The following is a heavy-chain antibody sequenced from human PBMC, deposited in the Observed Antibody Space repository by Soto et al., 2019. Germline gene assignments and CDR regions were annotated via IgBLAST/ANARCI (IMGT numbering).Heavy chain of an antibody. CDR2: IYYSGST. Sequence: SETLSLTCTVSCGSISSGGYYWSWIRQHPGKGLEWIGYIYYSGSTYYNPSLKSRVTISVDTSKNQFSLKLSSVTAADTAVYYCASLYYYDSSGYYEIYYFDYWGQGTLVTVSS. J-gene: IGHJ4*02. CDR3: ASLYYYDSSGYYEIYYFDY. V-gene: IGHV4-31*03. D-gene: IGHD3-22*01. CDR1: CGSISSGGYY.